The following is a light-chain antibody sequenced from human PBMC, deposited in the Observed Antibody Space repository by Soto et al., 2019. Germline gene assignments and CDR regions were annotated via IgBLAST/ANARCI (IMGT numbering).Light chain of an antibody. CDR3: SSYTSISTLLYV. J-gene: IGLJ1*01. CDR1: SSDVGGYNY. Sequence: QSALTQSASVSGSPGQSITISCTGTSSDVGGYNYVSWYQQHPGKAPKLMIYDVSNRPSGVSNRFSGSKSGNTASLTISGLQAEDEADYYCSSYTSISTLLYVFGTGTKVTVL. CDR2: DVS. V-gene: IGLV2-14*01.